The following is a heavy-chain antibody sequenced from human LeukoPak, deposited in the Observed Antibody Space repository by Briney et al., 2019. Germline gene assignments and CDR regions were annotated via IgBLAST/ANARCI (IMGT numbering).Heavy chain of an antibody. CDR1: GGSISSGGYY. Sequence: SETLSLTCTVSGGSISSGGYYWSWIRQPPGKGLEWIGYIYHSGSTYYNPSLKSRVTISVDRSKNQFSLKLSSVTAADTAVYYCARDCGSGYDSLFHFDYWGQGTLVTVSS. V-gene: IGHV4-30-2*01. J-gene: IGHJ4*02. CDR3: ARDCGSGYDSLFHFDY. D-gene: IGHD5-12*01. CDR2: IYHSGST.